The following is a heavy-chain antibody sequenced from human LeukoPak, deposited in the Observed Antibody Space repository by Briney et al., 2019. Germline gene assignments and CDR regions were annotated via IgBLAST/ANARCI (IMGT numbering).Heavy chain of an antibody. CDR3: ARGRTYCSSTSCKPHFDH. CDR1: GGSFSGYY. J-gene: IGHJ4*02. D-gene: IGHD2-2*01. V-gene: IGHV4-34*01. CDR2: INHSGST. Sequence: SETLSLTCAVYGGSFSGYYWSWIRQPPGKGLEWIGEINHSGSTNYNPSLKSRVTISVDTSKNQFSLKLSSVTAADTAVYYCARGRTYCSSTSCKPHFDHWGQGTLVTVSS.